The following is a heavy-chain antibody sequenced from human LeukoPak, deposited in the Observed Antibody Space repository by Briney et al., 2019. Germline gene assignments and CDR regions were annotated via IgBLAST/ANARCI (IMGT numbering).Heavy chain of an antibody. J-gene: IGHJ5*02. CDR1: GFTFSSYG. V-gene: IGHV3-30*02. D-gene: IGHD3-3*01. Sequence: GGSLRLSCAASGFTFSSYGMHWVRQAPGKGLEWVAFIRYDGSNKYYADSVKGRFTISRDNSMNTLYLQMNSLRAEDTAVYYCAEGALRFLEWSPPPNWFDPWGQGTLVTVSS. CDR3: AEGALRFLEWSPPPNWFDP. CDR2: IRYDGSNK.